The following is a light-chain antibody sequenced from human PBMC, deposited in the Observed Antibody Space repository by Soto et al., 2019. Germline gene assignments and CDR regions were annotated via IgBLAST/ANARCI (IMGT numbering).Light chain of an antibody. CDR1: SSNIGSSY. CDR3: AAWDDSLSARV. J-gene: IGLJ3*02. Sequence: QSVLTQPPSASGTPGQRVTISCSGGSSNIGSSYVHWYQQLPGTAPKLLIYRNNQRPSGVPDRFSGSKSGTSASLAISGLRSEDEADYYCAAWDDSLSARVFGGGTKLTVL. CDR2: RNN. V-gene: IGLV1-47*01.